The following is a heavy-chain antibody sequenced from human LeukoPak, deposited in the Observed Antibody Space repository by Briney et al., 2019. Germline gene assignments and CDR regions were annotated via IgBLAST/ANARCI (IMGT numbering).Heavy chain of an antibody. CDR1: GFTFDDYA. J-gene: IGHJ3*02. D-gene: IGHD1-26*01. CDR2: ISWNSGSI. V-gene: IGHV3-9*03. Sequence: GGSLRLSCAASGFTFDDYAMHWVRQAPGKGLEWVSGISWNSGSIGYADSVKGRFTISRDNAKNSLYLQMNSLRAEDMALYYCAKDMGGIIVGDKGAFDIWGQGTMVTVSS. CDR3: AKDMGGIIVGDKGAFDI.